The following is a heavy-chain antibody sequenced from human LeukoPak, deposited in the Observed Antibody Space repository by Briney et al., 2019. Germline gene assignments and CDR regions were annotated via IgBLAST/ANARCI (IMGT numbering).Heavy chain of an antibody. V-gene: IGHV3-23*01. CDR1: GFIFTRYV. D-gene: IGHD4-17*01. J-gene: IGHJ6*03. Sequence: PGGTLRLSCGASGFIFTRYVMNWVRQSPGKGLEWGSGISGSGLSTFYADSVKGRFTISRDNSKNTLFLHMNSLRAEDTAVYYCAKDGDYGDYWHYNYMDVWGKGTTVTISS. CDR2: ISGSGLST. CDR3: AKDGDYGDYWHYNYMDV.